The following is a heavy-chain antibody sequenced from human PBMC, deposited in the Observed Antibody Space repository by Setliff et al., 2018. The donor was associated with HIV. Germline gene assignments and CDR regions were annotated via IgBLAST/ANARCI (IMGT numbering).Heavy chain of an antibody. CDR1: GGSISSSGYY. V-gene: IGHV4-39*01. D-gene: IGHD2-21*01. CDR2: INHSGST. Sequence: ASETLSLTCTVSGGSISSSGYYWGWIRQPPGKGLEWIGEINHSGSTHYNPSLKSRFIISVDTSKNQFSLKVRSVTAADTAVYYCARQVTVVGYFETAAGSFNYWGPGTLVTVS. J-gene: IGHJ4*02. CDR3: ARQVTVVGYFETAAGSFNY.